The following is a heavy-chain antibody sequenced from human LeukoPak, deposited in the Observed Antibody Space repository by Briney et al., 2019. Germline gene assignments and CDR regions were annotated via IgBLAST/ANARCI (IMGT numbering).Heavy chain of an antibody. V-gene: IGHV1-2*02. J-gene: IGHJ4*02. CDR1: GYPFTAYH. Sequence: ASVKVSCKTSGYPFTAYHLHWVRQAPGQGLEWVGWINPNTGVTNYAQKFQGRVTLTRDRSLSTAYMEVSGLTADDTAMYFCASLRYSRGDYWGQGTLITVYS. CDR2: INPNTGVT. D-gene: IGHD5-18*01. CDR3: ASLRYSRGDY.